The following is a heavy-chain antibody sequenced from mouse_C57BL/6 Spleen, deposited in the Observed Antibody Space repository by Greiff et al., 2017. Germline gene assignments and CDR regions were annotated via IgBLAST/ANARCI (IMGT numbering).Heavy chain of an antibody. Sequence: VPLQQSGPELVKPGASVKISCKASGYSFTAYNMNWVKQSNGKSLEWIGVINPNYGTTSYNQKFKGKATLTVDQSSSTAYMQLNSLTSEDSAVYYCERDEPYYGRSYWDFDVWGTGTTVTAAS. CDR1: GYSFTAYN. D-gene: IGHD1-1*01. V-gene: IGHV1-39*01. CDR2: INPNYGTT. CDR3: ERDEPYYGRSYWDFDV. J-gene: IGHJ1*03.